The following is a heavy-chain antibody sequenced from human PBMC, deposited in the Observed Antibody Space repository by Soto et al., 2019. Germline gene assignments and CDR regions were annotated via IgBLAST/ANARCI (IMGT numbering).Heavy chain of an antibody. CDR1: GYTFTSYG. V-gene: IGHV1-18*01. CDR3: ARTAELLWFGDQGGY. CDR2: ISAYNGNT. J-gene: IGHJ4*02. Sequence: QVQLVQSGAEVKKPGASVKVSCKASGYTFTSYGISWVRQAPGQGLEGMGWISAYNGNTNYAQKLQGRVTMTTDTSTSTAYMELRSLRSDDTAVYYCARTAELLWFGDQGGYWGQGTLVTVSS. D-gene: IGHD3-10*01.